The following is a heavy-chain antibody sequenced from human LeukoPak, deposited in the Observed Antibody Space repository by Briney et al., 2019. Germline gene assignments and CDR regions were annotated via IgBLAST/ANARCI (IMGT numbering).Heavy chain of an antibody. CDR1: GYTFTSYY. V-gene: IGHV1-46*01. J-gene: IGHJ4*02. CDR2: INPSGGST. Sequence: GASVKVSCKASGYTFTSYYMHWVRQAPGQGLEWMGIINPSGGSTSYAQKFQGGVAMTRDTSTSTVYMQLSSLRSEDTAVYYCARGLTHYGDYDAYWGQGTLVTVSS. CDR3: ARGLTHYGDYDAY. D-gene: IGHD4-17*01.